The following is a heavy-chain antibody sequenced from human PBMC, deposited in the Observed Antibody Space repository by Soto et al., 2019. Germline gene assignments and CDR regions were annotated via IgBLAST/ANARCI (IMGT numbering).Heavy chain of an antibody. V-gene: IGHV3-23*01. CDR3: AKGSQYYILPGHHAFES. CDR2: ISGGGGGT. Sequence: GRSLRLSCSVSGFSFSNYAMTWVRQAPGKGLEWVSSISGGGGGTHYADSMKGRVTISRDNARNTLHLEMKRLRADDTAVYYCAKGSQYYILPGHHAFESWGQGTLVIVSS. CDR1: GFSFSNYA. D-gene: IGHD3-9*01. J-gene: IGHJ4*02.